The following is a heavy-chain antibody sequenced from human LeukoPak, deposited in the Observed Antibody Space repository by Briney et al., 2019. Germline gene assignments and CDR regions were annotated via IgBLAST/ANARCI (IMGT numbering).Heavy chain of an antibody. CDR2: ISYDGSNK. CDR3: ATYPVTPGDAFDI. J-gene: IGHJ3*02. CDR1: GFTFSSYA. Sequence: PGGSLRLSCAASGFTFSSYAMHWVRQAPGKGLEWVAVISYDGSNKYYADSVKGRFTISRDNSKNTLYLQMNSLRAEDTAVYYCATYPVTPGDAFDIWGQGTMVTVSS. D-gene: IGHD4-17*01. V-gene: IGHV3-30-3*01.